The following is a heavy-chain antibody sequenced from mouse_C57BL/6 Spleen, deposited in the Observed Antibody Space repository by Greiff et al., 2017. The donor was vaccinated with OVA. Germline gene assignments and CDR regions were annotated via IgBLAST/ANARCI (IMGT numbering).Heavy chain of an antibody. J-gene: IGHJ1*03. CDR1: GFTFSSYT. CDR3: ARELGRYWYFDV. CDR2: ISGGGGNT. V-gene: IGHV5-9*01. D-gene: IGHD4-1*01. Sequence: EVKLMESGGGLVKPGGSLKLSCAASGFTFSSYTMSWVRQTPEKRLEWVATISGGGGNTYYPDSVKGRLTISRDNAKNTLYLQMSSLRSEDTALYYCARELGRYWYFDVWGTGTTVTVSS.